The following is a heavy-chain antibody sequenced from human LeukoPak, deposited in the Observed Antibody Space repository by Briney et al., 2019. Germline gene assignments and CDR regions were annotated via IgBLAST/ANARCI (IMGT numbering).Heavy chain of an antibody. CDR3: AKDRRGPTYYDFWSGYDHYFDY. CDR2: ISYVGSNK. CDR1: GFTLSSYG. Sequence: GGSLRLSCAASGFTLSSYGMHWVRQAPAKGLEWVAVISYVGSNKYYADSVKGRFTISRDNSKNTLYLQMNSLRAEDTAVYYCAKDRRGPTYYDFWSGYDHYFDYWGQGTLVTVSS. J-gene: IGHJ4*02. V-gene: IGHV3-30*18. D-gene: IGHD3-3*01.